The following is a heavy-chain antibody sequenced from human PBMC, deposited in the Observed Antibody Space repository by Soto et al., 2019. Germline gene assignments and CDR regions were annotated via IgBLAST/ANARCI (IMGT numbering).Heavy chain of an antibody. V-gene: IGHV5-51*01. D-gene: IGHD6-6*01. CDR1: GYSFTSYW. CDR3: ARSKQLVGYGYYYYMDV. J-gene: IGHJ6*03. Sequence: GESLKISCKGSGYSFTSYWIGWVRQMPGKGLEWMGIIYPGDSDTRYSPSFQGQVTISADKSISTAYLQWSSLKASDTAMYYCARSKQLVGYGYYYYMDVWGKGTTVTVSS. CDR2: IYPGDSDT.